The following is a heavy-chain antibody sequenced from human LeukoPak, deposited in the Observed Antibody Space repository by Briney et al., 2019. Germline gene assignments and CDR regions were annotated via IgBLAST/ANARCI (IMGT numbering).Heavy chain of an antibody. V-gene: IGHV3-33*01. CDR2: IWSDGNNK. CDR1: GFSFSSFG. J-gene: IGHJ4*02. CDR3: ARGGLGDSSGFYY. D-gene: IGHD6-19*01. Sequence: GGFLRLSCAASGFSFSSFGIHWVRPAPGKGLGWVAMIWSDGNNKLYADSVKGRFSVSRDNSKNKLYLQMNSLRVEDTAKYYCARGGLGDSSGFYYWGQGTLVTVSS.